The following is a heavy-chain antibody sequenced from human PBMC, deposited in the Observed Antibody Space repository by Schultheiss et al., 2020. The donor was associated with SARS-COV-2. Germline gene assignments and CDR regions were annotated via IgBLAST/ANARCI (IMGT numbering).Heavy chain of an antibody. CDR1: GGTFSSYA. J-gene: IGHJ4*02. Sequence: SVKVSCKASGGTFSSYAISWVRQAPGQGLEWMGGIIPIFGTTKYAQKFQGWVTMTRDTSISTAYMELSSLRAEDTAVYYCARDRGYSYGADYWGQGTLVTVSS. V-gene: IGHV1-69*05. CDR2: IIPIFGTT. CDR3: ARDRGYSYGADY. D-gene: IGHD5-18*01.